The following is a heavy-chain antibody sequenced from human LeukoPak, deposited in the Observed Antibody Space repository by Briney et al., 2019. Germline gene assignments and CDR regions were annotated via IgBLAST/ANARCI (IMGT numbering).Heavy chain of an antibody. CDR3: ARVDAREPITIFVPTRGNWFDP. Sequence: ASVKVSCKASGYTFTSYGISWVRQAPGQGLEWMGWISAYNGNTNYAQKFQARVTMTTDTSTSTAYMDLRSLRSDDTAVYYCARVDAREPITIFVPTRGNWFDPWGQGTLVTVSS. CDR2: ISAYNGNT. V-gene: IGHV1-18*01. D-gene: IGHD3-3*01. J-gene: IGHJ5*02. CDR1: GYTFTSYG.